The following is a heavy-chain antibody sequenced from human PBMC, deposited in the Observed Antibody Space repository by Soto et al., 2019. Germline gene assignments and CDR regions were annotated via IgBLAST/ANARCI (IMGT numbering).Heavy chain of an antibody. Sequence: ASVKVSCKASGYTFTSHYMHWVRQAPEQGLEWMEIINPSGGSTSYAQKFQGRVTMTRDTSTSTVYMELSSMRSEDTAVYYCARDIPVGGYEDYWGQGTLVTVSS. CDR3: ARDIPVGGYEDY. V-gene: IGHV1-46*01. J-gene: IGHJ4*02. CDR2: INPSGGST. CDR1: GYTFTSHY. D-gene: IGHD5-12*01.